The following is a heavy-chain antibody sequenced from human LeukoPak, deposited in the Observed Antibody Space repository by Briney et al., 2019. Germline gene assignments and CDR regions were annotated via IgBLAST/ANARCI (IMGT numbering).Heavy chain of an antibody. V-gene: IGHV1-3*01. J-gene: IGHJ6*03. Sequence: ASVKVSCKASGYTFTNYAIHWVCQAPGQRLEWMGWINVGNGNTKYSQKFQGRVTITTDESTSTAYMELSSLRSEDTAVYYCARDKGIAAAGHAHYYMDVWGKGTTVTVSS. CDR2: INVGNGNT. CDR1: GYTFTNYA. D-gene: IGHD6-13*01. CDR3: ARDKGIAAAGHAHYYMDV.